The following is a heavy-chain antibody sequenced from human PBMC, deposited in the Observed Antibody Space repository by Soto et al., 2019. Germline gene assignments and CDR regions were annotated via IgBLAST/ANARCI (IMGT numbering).Heavy chain of an antibody. CDR1: GFTFSSYA. CDR3: ANAPSGWYNFAY. CDR2: ISGSGGTT. D-gene: IGHD6-19*01. J-gene: IGHJ4*02. Sequence: PGGSLRLSCAASGFTFSSYAMSWVRQAPGKGLEWVSGISGSGGTTNYADSVKGRFTISRDNSKSTLFMQMNSLRAEDTAVYYCANAPSGWYNFAYRGQGTLVPVSP. V-gene: IGHV3-23*01.